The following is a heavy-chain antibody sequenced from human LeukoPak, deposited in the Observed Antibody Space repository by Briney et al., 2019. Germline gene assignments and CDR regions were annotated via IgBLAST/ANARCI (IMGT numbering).Heavy chain of an antibody. CDR2: ISGSGGST. CDR3: ASMFSFYFDY. Sequence: GGSLRLSCAASGFTFSSYAMSWVRQAPGKGLEWVSAISGSGGSTYYADSVKGRFTISRDNAKNSLYLQMNSLRDEDTAVYYCASMFSFYFDYWGQGTLVPVSS. D-gene: IGHD3-10*02. CDR1: GFTFSSYA. V-gene: IGHV3-23*01. J-gene: IGHJ4*02.